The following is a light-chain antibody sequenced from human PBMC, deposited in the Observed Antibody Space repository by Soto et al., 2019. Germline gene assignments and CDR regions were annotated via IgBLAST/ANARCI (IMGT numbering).Light chain of an antibody. CDR2: ATS. J-gene: IGLJ2*01. CDR1: TGAVTSGHY. Sequence: QAVVTQEPSLTVSTGGTVTLTCGSSTGAVTSGHYPYWFQQKPGQAPRTLIYATSNRHSWAPARFSGSLLGGKAALTLSGAQPEDEAYYYCLLAYAGVGEVFGGGTQLTVL. CDR3: LLAYAGVGEV. V-gene: IGLV7-46*01.